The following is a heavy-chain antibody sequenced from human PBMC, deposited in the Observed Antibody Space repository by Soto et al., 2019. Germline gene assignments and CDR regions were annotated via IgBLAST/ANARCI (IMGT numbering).Heavy chain of an antibody. CDR1: GFTFSSYA. J-gene: IGHJ4*02. CDR2: ISYDGSNK. CDR3: ARVVRGVGGYDY. V-gene: IGHV3-30-3*01. D-gene: IGHD3-10*01. Sequence: QVQLVESGGGVVQPGRSLRLSCAASGFTFSSYAMHWVRQAPGKGLEWVAVISYDGSNKYYADSVKGRFTISRDNSKNTLYLQMNSLRAEGTAVYDCARVVRGVGGYDYWGQGTLVTVSS.